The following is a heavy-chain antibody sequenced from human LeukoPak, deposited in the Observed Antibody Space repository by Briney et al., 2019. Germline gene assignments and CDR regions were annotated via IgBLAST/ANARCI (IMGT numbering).Heavy chain of an antibody. CDR3: AREQAYYDFWSGYYQYYFDY. V-gene: IGHV1-3*01. D-gene: IGHD3-3*01. J-gene: IGHJ4*02. CDR2: INAGNGNT. Sequence: ASVTVSCKASGYTFTSYAMHWVRQAPGQRLEWMGWINAGNGNTKYSQKFQGRVTITRDTSASTAYMELSSLRSEDTAVYYCAREQAYYDFWSGYYQYYFDYWGQGTLVTVSS. CDR1: GYTFTSYA.